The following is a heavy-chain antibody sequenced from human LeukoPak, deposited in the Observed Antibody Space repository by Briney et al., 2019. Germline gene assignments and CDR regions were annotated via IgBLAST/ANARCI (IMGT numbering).Heavy chain of an antibody. CDR2: INPDSGDT. D-gene: IGHD2-15*01. CDR3: ARDYCGGGSCYDY. V-gene: IGHV1-2*04. Sequence: ASVTVSCTASGYTFTGYYMHWVRQAPGQGLEWMGWINPDSGDTKYAQKFQGWVTMTRDTSISTANMEMSRPRSDDTAVYYCARDYCGGGSCYDYWGQGTLVTVSS. J-gene: IGHJ4*02. CDR1: GYTFTGYY.